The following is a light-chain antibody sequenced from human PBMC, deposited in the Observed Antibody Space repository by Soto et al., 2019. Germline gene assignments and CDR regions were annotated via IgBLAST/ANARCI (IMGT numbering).Light chain of an antibody. CDR2: DAS. Sequence: EIVMTQSPATLSVSPGERATLSCRASQSVSTYLAWYQQKPGQAPRLLIYDASTRATGIPVRFSGSGSGTEFTLTISSLQSEDFAVYYCQQYNSWPITFGQGTRLEIK. CDR1: QSVSTY. J-gene: IGKJ5*01. CDR3: QQYNSWPIT. V-gene: IGKV3-15*01.